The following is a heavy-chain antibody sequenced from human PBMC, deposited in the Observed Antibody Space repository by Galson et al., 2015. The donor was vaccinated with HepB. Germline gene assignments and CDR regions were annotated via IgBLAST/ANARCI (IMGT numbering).Heavy chain of an antibody. D-gene: IGHD5-18*01. V-gene: IGHV4-59*08. CDR2: VSYSGHT. CDR1: GASMDSHY. Sequence: ETLSLTCSVSGASMDSHYWSWIRQSPGEGLEWIGCVSYSGHTIYNPSLKSRVTMSVDTSRKQFSLRLSSLTAADTALYYCATNTRGLIVTGPIDYWGQGTLVTVSS. CDR3: ATNTRGLIVTGPIDY. J-gene: IGHJ4*02.